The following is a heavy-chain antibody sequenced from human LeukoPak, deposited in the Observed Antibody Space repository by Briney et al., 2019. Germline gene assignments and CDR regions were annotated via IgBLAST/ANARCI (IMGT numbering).Heavy chain of an antibody. CDR3: AKGQYSSSWDPFDY. V-gene: IGHV3-21*04. J-gene: IGHJ4*02. CDR2: ISSSSSYI. Sequence: GGSLRLSCAASGFTFSSYSMNWVRQAPGKGLEWVSSISSSSSYIYYADSVKGRFTISRDNAKNSLYLQMNSLRAEDTAIYYCAKGQYSSSWDPFDYWGQGTLVTVSS. CDR1: GFTFSSYS. D-gene: IGHD6-13*01.